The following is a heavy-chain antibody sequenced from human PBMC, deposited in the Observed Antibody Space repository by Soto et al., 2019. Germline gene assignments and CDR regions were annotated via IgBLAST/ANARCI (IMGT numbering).Heavy chain of an antibody. J-gene: IGHJ4*02. CDR2: INPSGGST. CDR1: GNTLTIYY. Sequence: CEAYGNTLTIYYIHIMRQAPGQGLEWMGIINPSGGSTSYAQKFQGRVTMTRDTSTSTVYMELSSLRSEDTAVYYCARGEWELKFVDWGQGTLV. V-gene: IGHV1-46*01. D-gene: IGHD1-26*01. CDR3: ARGEWELKFVD.